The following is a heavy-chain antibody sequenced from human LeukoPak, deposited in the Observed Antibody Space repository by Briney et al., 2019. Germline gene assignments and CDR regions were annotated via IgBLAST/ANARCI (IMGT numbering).Heavy chain of an antibody. D-gene: IGHD6-19*01. CDR1: GFTFSNSG. V-gene: IGHV3-30*02. J-gene: IGHJ4*02. CDR2: IRYDGINR. CDR3: AKHRSGWSFDY. Sequence: GGSLRLSCAASGFTFSNSGMHWVRQAPGKGLEWVTFIRYDGINRNYADSVKGRFTISRDDSKNMLYLQMNSPRIEDTAVYFCAKHRSGWSFDYWGQGTLVIVSS.